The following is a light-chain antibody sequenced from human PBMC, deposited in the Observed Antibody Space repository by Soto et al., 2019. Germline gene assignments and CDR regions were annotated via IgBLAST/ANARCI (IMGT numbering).Light chain of an antibody. CDR1: SSDIGAGYG. CDR3: QCFNLILSVV. CDR2: ANN. V-gene: IGLV1-40*01. Sequence: QSVLTQPPSVSGAPGQGGTISCTGSSSDIGAGYGVHWYQQLPGTAHKLRIYANNSRPSGVPDRFSGSTCSISAYLATTGLQAQDEADYHCQCFNLILSVVFGTGTKLTVL. J-gene: IGLJ3*02.